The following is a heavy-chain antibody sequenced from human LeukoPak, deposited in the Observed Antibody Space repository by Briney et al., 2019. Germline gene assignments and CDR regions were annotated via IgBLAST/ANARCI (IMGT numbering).Heavy chain of an antibody. V-gene: IGHV3-23*01. Sequence: GGSLRLSCVVSGFTFKNYAMSWVRQAPGKGLEWVSTIRDSGNSTDYADSVKGRFTVSRDNSRNTLYLHMNTLRAEDTAVYYCAKWAYYDFWSGHYKSHFDFLGQGTLVTVSP. CDR2: IRDSGNST. CDR3: AKWAYYDFWSGHYKSHFDF. D-gene: IGHD3-3*01. CDR1: GFTFKNYA. J-gene: IGHJ4*02.